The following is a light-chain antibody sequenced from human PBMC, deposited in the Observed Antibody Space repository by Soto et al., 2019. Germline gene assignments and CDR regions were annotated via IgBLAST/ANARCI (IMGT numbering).Light chain of an antibody. Sequence: EIVLTQSPGTLSLSPGERATLSCRASQSVSSSYLAWYQQKPGQAPMLLIYGASSRATGIPDRFSGSGSGTVFTLNISRREPEDFAVYYFQQYGSSPPWTFGQGTKVDSK. J-gene: IGKJ1*01. CDR3: QQYGSSPPWT. CDR1: QSVSSSY. CDR2: GAS. V-gene: IGKV3-20*01.